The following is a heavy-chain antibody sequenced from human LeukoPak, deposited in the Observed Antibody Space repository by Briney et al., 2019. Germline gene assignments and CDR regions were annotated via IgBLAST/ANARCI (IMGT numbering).Heavy chain of an antibody. CDR1: YS. V-gene: IGHV4-59*13. CDR3: ARGDQEFDY. CDR2: VYASGDYNSGIN. J-gene: IGHJ4*02. Sequence: KSSETLSLACTAYSWSWIRQTPGKGLEWIGYVYASGDYNSGINTYNPSLESRVIITVDTSKNQFALRLTSLTAADTAVYYCARGDQEFDYWGQGTRVTVSS.